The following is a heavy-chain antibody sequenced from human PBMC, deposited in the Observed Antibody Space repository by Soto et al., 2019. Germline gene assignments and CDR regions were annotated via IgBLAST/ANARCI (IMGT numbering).Heavy chain of an antibody. Sequence: SETLSLTGSVSGGSINSYWWSWIRQPAGKGLEWIGRVYSTGTTDYNPSLNSRATMSVETSKNQFSLKLTSVTAADTAVYYCARDIGSYAYGEGYWGQGIPVPASS. CDR3: ARDIGSYAYGEGY. V-gene: IGHV4-4*07. J-gene: IGHJ4*02. D-gene: IGHD3-10*01. CDR2: VYSTGTT. CDR1: GGSINSYW.